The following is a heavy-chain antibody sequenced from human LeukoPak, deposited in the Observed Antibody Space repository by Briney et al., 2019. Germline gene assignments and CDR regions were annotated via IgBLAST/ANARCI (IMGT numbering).Heavy chain of an antibody. V-gene: IGHV3-33*01. CDR1: GFTFRSYG. J-gene: IGHJ6*02. CDR3: ARDFPPVAGDYYHGMDV. D-gene: IGHD6-19*01. CDR2: IWYDGSNK. Sequence: GGSLRLSCAASGFTFRSYGMHWVRQAPGKGLEWVGVIWYDGSNKYYADSVKGRFPISRYTSKNTLYLQMNSLRAEDTAVYYCARDFPPVAGDYYHGMDVWGQGTTVTVSS.